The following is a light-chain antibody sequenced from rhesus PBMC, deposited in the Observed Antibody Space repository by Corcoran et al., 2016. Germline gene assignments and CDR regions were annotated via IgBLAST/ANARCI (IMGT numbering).Light chain of an antibody. V-gene: IGKV1-25*01. CDR3: QKNNSLPPT. CDR1: QGISSY. J-gene: IGKJ1*01. Sequence: DIQMTQSPSSVSASVGDRVTITCRASQGISSYLAWYQQKPGKAPKLLIYYATTLQSGVPSRFSGSGSGTEFTLTNSSLHPEDFATYYGQKNNSLPPTCGQGTKVEIK. CDR2: YAT.